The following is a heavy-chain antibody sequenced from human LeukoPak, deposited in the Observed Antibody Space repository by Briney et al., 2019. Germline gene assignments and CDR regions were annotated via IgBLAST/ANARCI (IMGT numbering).Heavy chain of an antibody. CDR1: GYTFTDYY. Sequence: GASVKVSCKASGYTFTDYYMHWVRQAPGQGIEWMGWINPHSGGTKLAQRFQGRVTMTRDTSISTAYMELSRLRSDDTAVYYCARSGYSYSNYFYYGLDVWGQGTAVTVSS. CDR2: INPHSGGT. V-gene: IGHV1-2*02. CDR3: ARSGYSYSNYFYYGLDV. D-gene: IGHD5-24*01. J-gene: IGHJ6*02.